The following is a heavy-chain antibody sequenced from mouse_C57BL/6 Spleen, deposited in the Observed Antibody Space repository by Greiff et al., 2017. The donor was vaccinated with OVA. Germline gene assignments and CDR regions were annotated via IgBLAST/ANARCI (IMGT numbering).Heavy chain of an antibody. V-gene: IGHV1-50*01. CDR3: ARKAQAGFAY. D-gene: IGHD3-2*02. Sequence: QVQLQQPGAELVKPGASVKLSCKASGYTFTSYWMQWVKQRPGQGLEWIGEIDPSDSYTNYTQKFKGKATLTVDTSSSTAYMQLSSLTSEDSAVYYCARKAQAGFAYWGQGTLVTVSA. CDR2: IDPSDSYT. CDR1: GYTFTSYW. J-gene: IGHJ3*01.